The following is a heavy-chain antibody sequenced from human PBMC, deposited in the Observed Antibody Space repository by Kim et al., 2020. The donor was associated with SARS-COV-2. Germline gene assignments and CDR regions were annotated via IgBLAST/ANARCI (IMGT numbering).Heavy chain of an antibody. CDR3: ARGAGYYGSGSYSAFDY. Sequence: GGSLRLSCAASGFTFSSYAMHWVRQAPGKGLEWVAVISYDGSNKYYADSVKGRFTISRDNSKNTLYLQMNSLRAEDTAVYYCARGAGYYGSGSYSAFDYWGQGTLVTVSS. CDR1: GFTFSSYA. CDR2: ISYDGSNK. D-gene: IGHD3-10*01. V-gene: IGHV3-30-3*01. J-gene: IGHJ4*02.